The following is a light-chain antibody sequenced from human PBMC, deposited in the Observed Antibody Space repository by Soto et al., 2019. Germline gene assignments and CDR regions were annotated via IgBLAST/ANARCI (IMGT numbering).Light chain of an antibody. CDR1: QSISSY. CDR3: QQSCSIPRS. Sequence: DLQMTQSPSSLSASVGERVTITCRASQSISSYLNWYQQKPGKAPKLLMYAASSLQSGVPSRFRGCGSGTDFALSISSLYPEDFAADYCQQSCSIPRSFGGGTMAEIK. V-gene: IGKV1-39*01. J-gene: IGKJ4*02. CDR2: AAS.